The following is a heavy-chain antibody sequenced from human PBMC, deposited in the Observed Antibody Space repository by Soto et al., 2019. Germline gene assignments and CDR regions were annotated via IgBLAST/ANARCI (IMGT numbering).Heavy chain of an antibody. CDR3: ARWVEVSLDYFDS. D-gene: IGHD2-15*01. CDR1: GGSISSYY. V-gene: IGHV4-59*06. CDR2: IYHSGRT. Sequence: SETLSLTCTVSGGSISSYYWSWIRQPPGKGLEWIGHIYHSGRTYYNPSLKSRVTISVDTSKNQFSLNLSSVTAADTAVYYCARWVEVSLDYFDSWGQGTPVTVSS. J-gene: IGHJ4*02.